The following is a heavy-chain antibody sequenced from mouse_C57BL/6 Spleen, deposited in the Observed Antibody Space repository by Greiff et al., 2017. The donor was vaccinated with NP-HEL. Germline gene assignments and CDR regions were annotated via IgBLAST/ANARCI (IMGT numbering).Heavy chain of an antibody. J-gene: IGHJ3*01. D-gene: IGHD4-1*01. CDR2: ISSGSSTI. V-gene: IGHV5-17*01. CDR1: GFTFSDYG. Sequence: EVQLFESGGGLVKPGGSLKLSCAASGFTFSDYGMHWVRQAPEKGLEWVAYISSGSSTIYYADTVKGRFTISRDNAKNTLFLQMTSLRSEDTAMYYCARNWGGSWFAYWGRGTLVTVSA. CDR3: ARNWGGSWFAY.